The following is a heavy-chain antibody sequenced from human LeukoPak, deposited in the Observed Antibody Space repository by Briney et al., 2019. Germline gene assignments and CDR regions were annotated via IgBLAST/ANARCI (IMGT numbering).Heavy chain of an antibody. CDR2: FDPEDGET. CDR1: GYTLTELS. Sequence: ASVKVSCKVSGYTLTELSMHWVRQAPGKGLEWMGGFDPEDGETIYAQKFQGRVTMTEDTSTDTAYMELSSLRSEDTAVYYCATFRRYDFWSGQYYYYYYMDVWGKGTTVTVPS. D-gene: IGHD3-3*01. CDR3: ATFRRYDFWSGQYYYYYYMDV. J-gene: IGHJ6*03. V-gene: IGHV1-24*01.